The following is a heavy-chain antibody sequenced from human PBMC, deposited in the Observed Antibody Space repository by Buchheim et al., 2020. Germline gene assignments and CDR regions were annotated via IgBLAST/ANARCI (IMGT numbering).Heavy chain of an antibody. CDR2: ISYDGSNK. V-gene: IGHV3-30-3*01. Sequence: QVQLVESGGGVVQPGRSLRLSCAASGFTFSSYAMHWVRQAPGKGLEWVAVISYDGSNKYYADSVKGRFTISRDNSKNTLYLHMNSLRAEDTAVYYCASRIAAACTGGFDYYYGIDVWGQGTT. D-gene: IGHD6-13*01. J-gene: IGHJ6*02. CDR3: ASRIAAACTGGFDYYYGIDV. CDR1: GFTFSSYA.